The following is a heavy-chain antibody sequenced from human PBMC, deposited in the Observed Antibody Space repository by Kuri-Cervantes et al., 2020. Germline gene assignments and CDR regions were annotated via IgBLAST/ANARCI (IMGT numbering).Heavy chain of an antibody. D-gene: IGHD4-17*01. Sequence: SETLSLTCTVSGGSISSSSYYWGWIRQPPGKGLEWIGSIYYSGSTYYNPSLKSRVTISVDTSKNQFSLKLSSVTAADTAVYYCARDFGYGDYGEAFDIWGQGTMVTVSS. CDR3: ARDFGYGDYGEAFDI. CDR2: IYYSGST. J-gene: IGHJ3*02. CDR1: GGSISSSSYY. V-gene: IGHV4-39*07.